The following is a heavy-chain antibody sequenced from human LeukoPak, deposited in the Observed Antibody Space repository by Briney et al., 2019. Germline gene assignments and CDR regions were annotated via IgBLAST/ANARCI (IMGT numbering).Heavy chain of an antibody. D-gene: IGHD4-23*01. CDR3: ASSYDWADYGGNFADY. CDR2: IYHSGST. V-gene: IGHV4-4*02. J-gene: IGHJ4*02. Sequence: PSGTLSLTCAVSGGSISSSNWWSWVRQPPGKGLEWIGEIYHSGSTNYNPSLKSRVTISVDKSKNQFSLKLSSVTAADTAVYYCASSYDWADYGGNFADYWGQGTLVTVSS. CDR1: GGSISSSNW.